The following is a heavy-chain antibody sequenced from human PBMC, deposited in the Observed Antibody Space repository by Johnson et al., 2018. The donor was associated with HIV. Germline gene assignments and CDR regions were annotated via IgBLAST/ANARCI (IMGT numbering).Heavy chain of an antibody. J-gene: IGHJ3*02. CDR2: ILFDASDS. V-gene: IGHV3-30*02. CDR3: AKDGVLSGTNPDAFDI. D-gene: IGHD1-26*01. CDR1: GFPFSTYG. Sequence: QVQLVESGGGVVQPGGSLRLSCAASGFPFSTYGMHWVRQAPGKGLEWVAFILFDASDSYYSASVEGRFTISRDNSKNTMYLQMSSLRAEDTALYYCAKDGVLSGTNPDAFDIWGQGTMVTVSS.